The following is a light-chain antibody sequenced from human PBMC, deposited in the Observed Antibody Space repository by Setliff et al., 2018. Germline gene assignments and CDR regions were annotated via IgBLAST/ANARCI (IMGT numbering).Light chain of an antibody. V-gene: IGLV2-8*01. CDR1: SSDVGGYNY. CDR3: SSYAGSNNFPYV. Sequence: QSALTQPPSASGSPGQSVTISCTGTSSDVGGYNYVSWYQQHPGKAPKLMFYEVSKRPSGVPDRFSGSKSGNTASLTVSGLQAEDEADYYCSSYAGSNNFPYVFGTGTKAPS. J-gene: IGLJ1*01. CDR2: EVS.